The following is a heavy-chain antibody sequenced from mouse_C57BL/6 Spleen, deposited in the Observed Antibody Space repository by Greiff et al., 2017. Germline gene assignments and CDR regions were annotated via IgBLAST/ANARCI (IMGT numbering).Heavy chain of an antibody. V-gene: IGHV1-42*01. CDR1: GYSFTGYY. J-gene: IGHJ2*01. CDR2: INPSTGGT. Sequence: EVQLQQSGPELVKPGASVKISCKASGYSFTGYYMNWVKQSPEKSLVWIGEINPSTGGTTYNQKFKAKATLTVDKSSSTAYMQLKSLTSEDSAVYYCAISLRYFDYWGQGTTLTVSS. D-gene: IGHD1-1*01. CDR3: AISLRYFDY.